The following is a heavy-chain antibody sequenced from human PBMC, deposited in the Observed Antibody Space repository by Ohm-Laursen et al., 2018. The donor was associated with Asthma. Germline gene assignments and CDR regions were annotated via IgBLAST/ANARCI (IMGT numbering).Heavy chain of an antibody. J-gene: IGHJ6*02. CDR3: ARYITIFGVVPNDYYYYGMDV. V-gene: IGHV1-69*17. CDR2: IIPIFGIA. CDR1: GGPFSTSV. D-gene: IGHD3-3*01. Sequence: SSVKVSCKSLGGPFSTSVFGWVRQAPGQGLEWMGGIIPIFGIANYAQKFQGRVTITADKSTSTAYMELSSLRSEDTAVYYCARYITIFGVVPNDYYYYGMDVWGQGTTVTVSS.